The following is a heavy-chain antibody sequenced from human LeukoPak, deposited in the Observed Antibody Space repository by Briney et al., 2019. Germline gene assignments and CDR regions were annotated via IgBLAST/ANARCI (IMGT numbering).Heavy chain of an antibody. V-gene: IGHV4-4*07. Sequence: SETLSLTCTVSGGSISSYYWSWIRQPAGKGLEWIGRIYTSGSTNYNPSLKSRVTMSVDTSKNQFSLKLSSVTAADTAVYYCARGGRHWLVPRGGFDIWGQGTMVTVSS. CDR3: ARGGRHWLVPRGGFDI. CDR1: GGSISSYY. CDR2: IYTSGST. J-gene: IGHJ3*02. D-gene: IGHD6-19*01.